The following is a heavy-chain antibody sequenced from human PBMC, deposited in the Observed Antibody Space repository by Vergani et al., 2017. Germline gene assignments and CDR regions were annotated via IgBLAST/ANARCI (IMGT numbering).Heavy chain of an antibody. D-gene: IGHD3-10*01. Sequence: QVQLVESGGGVVQPGGSLRLSCAASGFTFSSYGMHWVRQAPGKGLEWVAFIRYEGSNKYYTDSVKGRFTISRDNSKNTLYLQMNSLRAEDTAVYYCAKDPDYGSGSYRPYDYWGQGTLVTVSS. V-gene: IGHV3-30*02. CDR2: IRYEGSNK. CDR3: AKDPDYGSGSYRPYDY. CDR1: GFTFSSYG. J-gene: IGHJ4*02.